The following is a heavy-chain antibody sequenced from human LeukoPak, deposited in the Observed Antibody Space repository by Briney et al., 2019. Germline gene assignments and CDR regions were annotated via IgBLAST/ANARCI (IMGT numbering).Heavy chain of an antibody. V-gene: IGHV3-53*01. Sequence: PGGSLRRSCAASGFTVTSNYMSWVRQAPGKGLEWVSVIYSGGSTNYADSVKGRFTISTDNSKNMLYLQMNSLRAEDTAVYYCARDSPVSGVDYWGQGTLVTVSS. CDR1: GFTVTSNY. J-gene: IGHJ4*02. D-gene: IGHD6-19*01. CDR3: ARDSPVSGVDY. CDR2: IYSGGST.